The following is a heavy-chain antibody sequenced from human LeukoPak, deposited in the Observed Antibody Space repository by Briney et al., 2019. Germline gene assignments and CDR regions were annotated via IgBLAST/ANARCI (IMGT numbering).Heavy chain of an antibody. CDR1: GFTFSSYA. CDR3: ARGALRYFDWLKKDYYYMDV. D-gene: IGHD3-9*01. Sequence: PGGSLRLSCAGSGFTFSSYAMHWVRQAPGKGLEWVAVISYDGSNKYYADSVKGRFTISRDNSKNTLFLQVNSLRAEDTAVYYCARGALRYFDWLKKDYYYMDVWGKGTTVTISS. CDR2: ISYDGSNK. J-gene: IGHJ6*03. V-gene: IGHV3-30*04.